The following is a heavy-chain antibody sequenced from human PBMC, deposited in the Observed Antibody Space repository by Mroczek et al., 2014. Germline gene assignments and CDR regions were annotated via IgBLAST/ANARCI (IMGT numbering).Heavy chain of an antibody. J-gene: IGHJ4*02. CDR3: ARDGGVRGYYSPPKLFDY. V-gene: IGHV1-2*02. Sequence: SGAEVKKPGASVKVSCKASGYTFTGYYMHWVRQAPGQGLEWMGWINPNSGGTNYAQKFQGRVTMTRDTSISTAYMELSRLRSDDTAVYYCARDGGVRGYYSPPKLFDYWGQGTLVTVSS. CDR2: INPNSGGT. D-gene: IGHD3-22*01. CDR1: GYTFTGYY.